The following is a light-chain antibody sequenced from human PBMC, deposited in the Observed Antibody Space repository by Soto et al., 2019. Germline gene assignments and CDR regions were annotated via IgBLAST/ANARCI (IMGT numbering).Light chain of an antibody. CDR1: SSDVGGYKY. V-gene: IGLV2-14*01. J-gene: IGLJ2*01. Sequence: QSALTQPASVSGSPGQSITISCTGTSSDVGGYKYVSWYQQYPGKAPKLMIYEVSNRPSGVSNRFSGSKSGNTASLTISGLQAEDEADYYCLLYYNTARVFGGGTKVTVL. CDR3: LLYYNTARV. CDR2: EVS.